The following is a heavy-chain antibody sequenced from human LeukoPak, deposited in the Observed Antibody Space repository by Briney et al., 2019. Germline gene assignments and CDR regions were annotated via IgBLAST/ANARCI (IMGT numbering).Heavy chain of an antibody. Sequence: GGSLRLSCAASGFTVSSNYMSWVRQAPGKGLEWVSVIYSGGSTYYADSVKGRFTISRHNSKNTLYLQMNSLRAEDTAVYYCARDLRLYYDQRIKPQHGMDVWGQGTTVTVSS. D-gene: IGHD3-3*01. V-gene: IGHV3-53*04. CDR2: IYSGGST. CDR1: GFTVSSNY. CDR3: ARDLRLYYDQRIKPQHGMDV. J-gene: IGHJ6*02.